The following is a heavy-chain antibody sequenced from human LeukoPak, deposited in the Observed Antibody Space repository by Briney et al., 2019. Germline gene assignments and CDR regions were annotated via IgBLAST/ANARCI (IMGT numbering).Heavy chain of an antibody. CDR2: INGSGGST. CDR3: AKEGGGYQLLPFDY. D-gene: IGHD2-2*01. Sequence: GGSLRLSCAASGFTFSSYSMSWLRQAPGKGLEWVSAINGSGGSTYYAYSVKCRFTISRHNSKNPLYLQMNSLRAEDTAVYYCAKEGGGYQLLPFDYSGQGTLVTVSS. V-gene: IGHV3-23*01. CDR1: GFTFSSYS. J-gene: IGHJ4*02.